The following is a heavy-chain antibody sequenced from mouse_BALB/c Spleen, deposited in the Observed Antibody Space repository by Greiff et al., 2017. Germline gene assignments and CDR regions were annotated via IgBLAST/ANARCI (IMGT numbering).Heavy chain of an antibody. CDR1: GYSITSDYA. J-gene: IGHJ2*01. CDR2: ISYSGST. CDR3: ARSSYRYDEYYFDY. V-gene: IGHV3-2*02. Sequence: EVNLVESGPGLVKPSQSLSLTCTVTGYSITSDYAWNWIRQFPGNKLEWMGYISYSGSTSYNPSLKSRISITRDTSKNQFFLQLNSVTTEDTATYYCARSSYRYDEYYFDYWGQGTTLTVSS. D-gene: IGHD2-14*01.